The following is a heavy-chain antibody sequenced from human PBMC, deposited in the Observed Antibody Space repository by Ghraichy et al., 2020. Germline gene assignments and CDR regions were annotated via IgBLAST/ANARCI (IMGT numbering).Heavy chain of an antibody. Sequence: SGPTLVKPTQTLTLTCTFSGFSLSTSGMRVSWIRQPPGKALEWLARIDWDDDKFYSTSLKTRLTISKDTSKNQVVLTMTNMDPVDTATYYCARTYGSGSQTPYWYFDLWGRGTLVTVSS. V-gene: IGHV2-70*04. J-gene: IGHJ2*01. D-gene: IGHD3-10*01. CDR1: GFSLSTSGMR. CDR3: ARTYGSGSQTPYWYFDL. CDR2: IDWDDDK.